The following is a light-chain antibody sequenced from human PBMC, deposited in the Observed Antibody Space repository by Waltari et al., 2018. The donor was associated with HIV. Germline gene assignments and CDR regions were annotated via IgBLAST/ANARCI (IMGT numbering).Light chain of an antibody. V-gene: IGKV3-11*01. CDR3: QQRSNWPIT. Sequence: EIVLTQSPAALSLSPGERATLSCRASQSVSSYLAWYQQKPGQAPRLLISGASSRATGIPARFSGSGSGTDFTLTISGLEPGDFGVYYCQQRSNWPITFGQGTRLEIK. J-gene: IGKJ5*01. CDR1: QSVSSY. CDR2: GAS.